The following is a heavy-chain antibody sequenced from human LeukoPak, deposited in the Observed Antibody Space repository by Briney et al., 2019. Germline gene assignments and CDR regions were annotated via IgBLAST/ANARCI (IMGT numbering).Heavy chain of an antibody. CDR3: ARSTWELLGAILN. Sequence: KAGGSLRLSCAASGFTFSSYIMNWVRQAPGKGLEWVSSISSSSSYIYYADSVRGRFTISRDNAKNSLYLQMNSLRAEDTAVYYCARSTWELLGAILNWGQGTLVTVSS. D-gene: IGHD1-26*01. J-gene: IGHJ4*02. CDR1: GFTFSSYI. V-gene: IGHV3-21*01. CDR2: ISSSSSYI.